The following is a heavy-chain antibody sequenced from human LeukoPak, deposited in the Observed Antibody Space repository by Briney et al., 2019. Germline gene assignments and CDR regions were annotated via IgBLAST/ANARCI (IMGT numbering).Heavy chain of an antibody. Sequence: SETLSLTCTVSGGSISSYYWSWIRQPPGKGLEWIGYIYTSGSTNYNPSLKSRVTISVDTSKNQFSLKLSSVTAADTAVYYCARHVSAGRYYYYYMDVWGKGTTVTVSS. CDR3: ARHVSAGRYYYYYMDV. CDR1: GGSISSYY. CDR2: IYTSGST. J-gene: IGHJ6*03. V-gene: IGHV4-4*09. D-gene: IGHD6-13*01.